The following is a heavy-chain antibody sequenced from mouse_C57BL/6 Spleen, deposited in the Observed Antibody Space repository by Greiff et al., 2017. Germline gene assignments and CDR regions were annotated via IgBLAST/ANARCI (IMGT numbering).Heavy chain of an antibody. CDR1: GYTFTGYW. CDR3: ARSWKNYDYDGFDY. V-gene: IGHV1-9*01. Sequence: VQLQQSGAELMKPGASVKLSCKATGYTFTGYWIEWVKQRPGHGLEWIGEILPGSGSTNYNEKFKGKATFTADTSSNTTYMQLSSLTTEDSAIDYCARSWKNYDYDGFDYWGQGTTLTVSS. J-gene: IGHJ2*01. CDR2: ILPGSGST. D-gene: IGHD2-4*01.